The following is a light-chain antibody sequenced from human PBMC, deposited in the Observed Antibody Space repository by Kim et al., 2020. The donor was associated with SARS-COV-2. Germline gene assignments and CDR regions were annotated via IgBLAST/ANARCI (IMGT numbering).Light chain of an antibody. CDR1: TGAVTSGHF. CDR3: LLTYNGARLRV. J-gene: IGLJ3*02. CDR2: DTT. Sequence: QAVVTQEPSLTVSPGGTVTLTCGSSTGAVTSGHFPYWFQQKSGQAPRTLIYDTTNKHSWTPARFSGSLLGGKAALTLSGAQADDEADYYCLLTYNGARLRVFGGGTKVTVL. V-gene: IGLV7-46*01.